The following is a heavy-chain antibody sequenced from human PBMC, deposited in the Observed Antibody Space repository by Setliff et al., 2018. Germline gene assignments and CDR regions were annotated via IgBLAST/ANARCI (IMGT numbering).Heavy chain of an antibody. CDR1: GASISSGSYY. V-gene: IGHV4-61*02. Sequence: PSETLSLTCTVSGASISSGSYYWSWIRQPAGKGLEWLGRIYTSGTTNYSPSFKSRVTISADTSKNQISLKLSSVTAADTAVYYCARVVPLGGTDRWGQGTLVTVSS. J-gene: IGHJ5*02. CDR2: IYTSGTT. D-gene: IGHD1-1*01. CDR3: ARVVPLGGTDR.